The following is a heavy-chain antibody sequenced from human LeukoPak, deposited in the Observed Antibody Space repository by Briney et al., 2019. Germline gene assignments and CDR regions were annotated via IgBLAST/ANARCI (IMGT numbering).Heavy chain of an antibody. CDR2: IKEDGSEK. J-gene: IGHJ4*02. D-gene: IGHD1-1*01. V-gene: IGHV3-7*01. Sequence: GGSLRLSCAASGFTFSSYWMSWVRQAPGKGLEWVANIKEDGSEKYYVDSVKGRFTISRDDAKNSLYLQMNSLRAEDTAVYYCARDRGAATGTASLDCWGQGTLVTVSS. CDR3: ARDRGAATGTASLDC. CDR1: GFTFSSYW.